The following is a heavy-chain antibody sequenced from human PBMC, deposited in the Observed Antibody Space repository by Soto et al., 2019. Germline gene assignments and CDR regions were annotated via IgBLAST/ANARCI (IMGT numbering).Heavy chain of an antibody. Sequence: ASVKVSCKASGYDFTAYDINWVRQASGQGLEWMGWMNPINGDTGTARRFQGRVSLSRNTATGTAYLELTSLRSDDTAVYYCGRGPSPRAPAGGTPYYYAMDVWGQGTTVTVSS. CDR3: GRGPSPRAPAGGTPYYYAMDV. D-gene: IGHD6-13*01. CDR2: MNPINGDT. V-gene: IGHV1-8*02. CDR1: GYDFTAYD. J-gene: IGHJ6*02.